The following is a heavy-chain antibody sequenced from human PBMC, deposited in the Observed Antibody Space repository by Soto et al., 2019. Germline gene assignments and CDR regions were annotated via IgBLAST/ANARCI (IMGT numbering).Heavy chain of an antibody. V-gene: IGHV3-23*01. CDR2: ISNSGGET. CDR3: AKGSAPNPPNFFDP. J-gene: IGHJ5*02. D-gene: IGHD2-8*01. CDR1: GVTFGNHA. Sequence: EVQLSESGGGPVQPRGSLRLSCAASGVTFGNHAISWVRQAPGRGLEWVSAISNSGGETYYAESVKGRFTISRDNSQNTLFLQMNSLRAEDTAVYYCAKGSAPNPPNFFDPWGQGTLVTVSS.